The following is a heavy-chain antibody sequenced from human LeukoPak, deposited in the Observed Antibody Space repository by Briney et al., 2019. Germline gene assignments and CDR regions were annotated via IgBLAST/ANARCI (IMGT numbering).Heavy chain of an antibody. J-gene: IGHJ4*02. V-gene: IGHV4-59*08. CDR1: GGSISSYY. D-gene: IGHD4-17*01. Sequence: KSSETLSLTCTVSGGSISSYYWSWIRQPPGKGLEWIGYIYYSGSTNYNPSLKSRVTISVDTSKNQFSLKLSSVTAADTAVYYCARTRPTYGDSYFFDYWGQGTLVTVSS. CDR3: ARTRPTYGDSYFFDY. CDR2: IYYSGST.